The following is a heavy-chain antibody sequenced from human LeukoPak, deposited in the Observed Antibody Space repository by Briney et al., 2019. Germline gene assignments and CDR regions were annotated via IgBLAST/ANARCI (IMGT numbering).Heavy chain of an antibody. Sequence: SETLSLTCAVYGVSFSGYYWTWLRQPPGKGLEGGGEINDSGSSYYNPSLKSRVTISVDTSKNQFSLKLNSVTAADMAVYYCVRPRPGGGWFDYWGQGTRVTVSS. D-gene: IGHD1-14*01. V-gene: IGHV4-34*01. CDR1: GVSFSGYY. CDR3: VRPRPGGGWFDY. CDR2: INDSGSS. J-gene: IGHJ4*02.